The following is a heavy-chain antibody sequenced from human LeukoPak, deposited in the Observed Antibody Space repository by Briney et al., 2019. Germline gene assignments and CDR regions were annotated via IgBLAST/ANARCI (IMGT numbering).Heavy chain of an antibody. V-gene: IGHV4-59*01. CDR1: GVSISSYY. Sequence: SETLSLTCTVSGVSISSYYWSWIRQPPGKGLEWIGYIYYSGSTNYNPSLKSRVTISVDTSKNQFSLKLSSVTAADTAVYYCARGGWFGELSFGFDYWGQGTLVSVSS. CDR2: IYYSGST. CDR3: ARGGWFGELSFGFDY. J-gene: IGHJ4*02. D-gene: IGHD3-10*01.